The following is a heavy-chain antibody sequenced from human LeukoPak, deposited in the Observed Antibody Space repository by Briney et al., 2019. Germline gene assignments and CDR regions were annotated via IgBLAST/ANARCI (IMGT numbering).Heavy chain of an antibody. CDR1: GGSISSYY. Sequence: KPSETLSLTCTVSGGSISSYYWSWIRQPPGKGLEWIGYIYYSGSTNYNPSLKSRVTISVDTSKNQFSLKLSSVTAADTAVYYCARQEYYDSSGYYFPPMFDPWGQGTLVTVSS. J-gene: IGHJ5*02. CDR3: ARQEYYDSSGYYFPPMFDP. D-gene: IGHD3-22*01. V-gene: IGHV4-59*08. CDR2: IYYSGST.